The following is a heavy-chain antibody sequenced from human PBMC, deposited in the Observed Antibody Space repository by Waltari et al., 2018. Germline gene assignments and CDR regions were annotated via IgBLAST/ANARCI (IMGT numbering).Heavy chain of an antibody. D-gene: IGHD5-18*01. CDR3: ATARDEHTAMVYFDN. CDR2: MYPPGSA. Sequence: EVKLVESGGGLVHPGGSLRLSCVASGFSVSHTNLSWVRQAPGKGLEWVSIMYPPGSAYNADCVEGRFTISRDISKNMVHLQMNRLRLEDTATYYCATARDEHTAMVYFDNWGQGTLVSVSS. CDR1: GFSVSHTN. J-gene: IGHJ4*02. V-gene: IGHV3-66*02.